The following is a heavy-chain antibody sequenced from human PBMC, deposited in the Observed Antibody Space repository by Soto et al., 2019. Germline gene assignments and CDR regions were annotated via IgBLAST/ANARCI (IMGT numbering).Heavy chain of an antibody. CDR3: ARDRKGKLGTLDY. V-gene: IGHV3-33*01. J-gene: IGHJ4*02. Sequence: QVQLVESGGGVVQPGRSLRLSCAASGFTFSSYGMHWVRQAPGKGLEWVAVIWYDGSNKYYADSVKGRFTISRDNSKNTLYLQMNSLRAEDADVYYCARDRKGKLGTLDYWGQGTLVTVSS. CDR2: IWYDGSNK. CDR1: GFTFSSYG. D-gene: IGHD7-27*01.